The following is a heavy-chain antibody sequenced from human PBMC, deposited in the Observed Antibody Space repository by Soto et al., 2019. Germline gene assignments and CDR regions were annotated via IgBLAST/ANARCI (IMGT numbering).Heavy chain of an antibody. CDR1: EFTVSSNY. Sequence: GGSLRLSCAASEFTVSSNYMNWVRQAPGKGLEWVSLIYSGDTTSYADSVKGRFTISRDNSKNTLYLQMNNLRAEDTAVYYCARDTRFYGMDVWGQGTTVTVSS. J-gene: IGHJ6*02. CDR3: ARDTRFYGMDV. V-gene: IGHV3-53*01. CDR2: IYSGDTT.